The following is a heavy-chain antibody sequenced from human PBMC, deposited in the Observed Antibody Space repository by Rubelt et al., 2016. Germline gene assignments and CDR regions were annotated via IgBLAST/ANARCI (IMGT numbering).Heavy chain of an antibody. Sequence: QLQLQESGPGLVKPSETLSLTCTVSGGPINTIPYYWVWIRQPPGKGLEWIGSMYYSGSGTTYYNPFLKSRVTMAVDTSNNQFSLRLTSVTAADTAGYYCARHPTGYPNWFDPWGQGTLVTVSS. J-gene: IGHJ5*02. CDR1: GGPINTIPYY. CDR2: MYYSGSGTT. V-gene: IGHV4-39*01. D-gene: IGHD3-9*01. CDR3: ARHPTGYPNWFDP.